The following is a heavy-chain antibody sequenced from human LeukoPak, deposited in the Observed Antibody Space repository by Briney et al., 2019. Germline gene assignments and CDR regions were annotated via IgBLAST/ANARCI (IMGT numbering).Heavy chain of an antibody. CDR3: ARGRSNYYGMDV. Sequence: PSETLSLTCSVSDGSIDSYYWNWIRRPPGKGLEWIGYIYYNGNTNYSPSLKSRVTMSVDTSENLFSLKVSSVTAADTAVYYCARGRSNYYGMDVWGQGTTVTVSS. CDR2: IYYNGNT. D-gene: IGHD1-26*01. J-gene: IGHJ6*02. CDR1: DGSIDSYY. V-gene: IGHV4-59*01.